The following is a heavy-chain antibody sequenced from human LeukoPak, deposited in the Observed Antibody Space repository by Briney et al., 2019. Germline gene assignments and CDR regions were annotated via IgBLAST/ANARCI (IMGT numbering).Heavy chain of an antibody. Sequence: GGSLRLSCAASGFTFSSYAMSWVRRAPGKGLEWVSAISGSGGSTYYADSVKGRFTISRDNAKNSLYLQMNSLRAEDTAVYYCARERRIVVVINDYWGQGTLVTVSS. CDR3: ARERRIVVVINDY. CDR1: GFTFSSYA. CDR2: ISGSGGST. V-gene: IGHV3-23*01. J-gene: IGHJ4*02. D-gene: IGHD3-22*01.